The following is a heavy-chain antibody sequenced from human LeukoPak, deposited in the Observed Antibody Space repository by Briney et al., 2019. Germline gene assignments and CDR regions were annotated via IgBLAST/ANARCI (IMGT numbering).Heavy chain of an antibody. CDR2: IYYSGST. V-gene: IGHV4-39*07. D-gene: IGHD6-19*01. CDR3: ARERGAVAGTYWYFDL. CDR1: GGSISSSSYY. Sequence: SETLSLTCTVSGGSISSSSYYWGWIRQPPGKGLEWIGNIYYSGSTYYNPSLKSRVTISVDTSKNQFSLKLSSVTAADTAVYYCARERGAVAGTYWYFDLWGRGTLVTVSS. J-gene: IGHJ2*01.